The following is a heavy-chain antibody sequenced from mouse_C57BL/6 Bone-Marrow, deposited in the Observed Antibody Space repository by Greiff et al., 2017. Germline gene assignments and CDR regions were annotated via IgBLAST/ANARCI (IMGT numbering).Heavy chain of an antibody. D-gene: IGHD2-1*01. V-gene: IGHV2-5*01. Sequence: QVQLKESGPGLVQPSQSLSITCTVSGFSLTSYGVHWVRQSPGKGLEWLGVIWRGGSTDYNAAFMSRLSITKDNSKSQVFFKMNSLQADDTAIYYCAKPGYGNYDWYCDVWGTGTTVTVSS. J-gene: IGHJ1*03. CDR1: GFSLTSYG. CDR3: AKPGYGNYDWYCDV. CDR2: IWRGGST.